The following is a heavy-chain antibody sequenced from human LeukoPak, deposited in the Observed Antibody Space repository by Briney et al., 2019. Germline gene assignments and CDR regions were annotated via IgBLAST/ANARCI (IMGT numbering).Heavy chain of an antibody. CDR3: AREVVALAGTSGFDP. Sequence: GGSLRLSCAASGFTFSSYWMSWVRQAPGKGLEWVANIKQDGSEKSYVDSVKGRFSISRDNAKNSLYLQLNSLRAEDTAVYYCAREVVALAGTSGFDPWGQGTLVTVSS. CDR2: IKQDGSEK. V-gene: IGHV3-7*04. CDR1: GFTFSSYW. J-gene: IGHJ5*02. D-gene: IGHD6-19*01.